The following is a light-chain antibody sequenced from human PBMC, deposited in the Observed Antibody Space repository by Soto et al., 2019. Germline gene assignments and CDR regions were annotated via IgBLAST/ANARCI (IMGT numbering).Light chain of an antibody. CDR3: QQYHSFSFT. V-gene: IGKV1-5*01. J-gene: IGKJ2*01. CDR2: DVF. Sequence: GDRVTITCLASQSITYWLAWYQQKPGRAPKLLIYDVFNLQSGVPSRFSGSGSGTEFTLTISSLQPDDSATYYCQQYHSFSFTFGQGTKVDI. CDR1: QSITYW.